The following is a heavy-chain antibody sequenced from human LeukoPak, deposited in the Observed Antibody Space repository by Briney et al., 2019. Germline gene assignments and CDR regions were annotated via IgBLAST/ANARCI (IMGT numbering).Heavy chain of an antibody. CDR1: GGSINNYF. D-gene: IGHD3-22*01. V-gene: IGHV4-59*01. CDR3: ARGIEYYYDSSGLYYFDY. J-gene: IGHJ4*02. Sequence: PSETLSLTCTVSGGSINNYFWSWIRQPPGKGLEWLGYVYYSGSTRYSPSLKSRVTISVDTSKNQFSLKLSSVTAADTAVYYCARGIEYYYDSSGLYYFDYWGQGTLVTVSS. CDR2: VYYSGST.